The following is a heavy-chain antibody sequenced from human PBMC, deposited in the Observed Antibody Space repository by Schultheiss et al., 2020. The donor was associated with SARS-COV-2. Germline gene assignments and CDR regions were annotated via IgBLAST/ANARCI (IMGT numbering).Heavy chain of an antibody. Sequence: SETLSLTCTVSGGSISSYYWSWIRQPPGKGLEWIGYIYYSGSTYYNPSLKSRVTISVDRSKNQFSLKLSSVTAADTAVYYCARHHGDSYYYYYGMDVWGQGTTVTVSS. CDR2: IYYSGST. D-gene: IGHD4-17*01. CDR3: ARHHGDSYYYYYGMDV. V-gene: IGHV4-59*08. J-gene: IGHJ6*02. CDR1: GGSISSYY.